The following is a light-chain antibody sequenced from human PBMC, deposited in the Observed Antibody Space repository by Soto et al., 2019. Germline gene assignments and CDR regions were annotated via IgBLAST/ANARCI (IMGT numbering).Light chain of an antibody. V-gene: IGLV2-14*01. Sequence: QSALTQPRSVSGSPGQSVTISCTGTSSDVGGYNYVSWYQQHPGKAPKVIIYEVNNRPSGVSNRFSGSKSGNTASLTISGLQAEDEADYYCASFTTSSTRVFGTGTKLTVL. J-gene: IGLJ1*01. CDR1: SSDVGGYNY. CDR3: ASFTTSSTRV. CDR2: EVN.